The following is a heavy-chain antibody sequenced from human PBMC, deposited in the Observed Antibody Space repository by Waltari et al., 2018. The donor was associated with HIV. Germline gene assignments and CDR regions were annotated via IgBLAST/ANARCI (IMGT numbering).Heavy chain of an antibody. CDR3: ASPFYSDSTTYYYGLDY. D-gene: IGHD3-22*01. V-gene: IGHV3-30-3*01. J-gene: IGHJ4*02. Sequence: QVQLVESGGGVVQPGRSRRLSCAASGFTFSSFGMHWVRRAPGKGREWVSVISNDGRSKYYAESVKGRFTISRDNSKNTLYLHMNSLRAEDTAVYYCASPFYSDSTTYYYGLDYWGQGTLVTVSS. CDR1: GFTFSSFG. CDR2: ISNDGRSK.